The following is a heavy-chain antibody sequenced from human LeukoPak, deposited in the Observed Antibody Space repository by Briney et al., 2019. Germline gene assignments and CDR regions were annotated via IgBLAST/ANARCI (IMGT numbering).Heavy chain of an antibody. V-gene: IGHV1-46*01. CDR1: GYTFTSYY. Sequence: ASVKVSFKASGYTFTSYYMHWVRQAPGQGLEWMGIINPSGGSTSYAQKFQGRVNMTRDTSTSTVYMELSSLRSEDTAVEYCARDPYNSGWLLEISFDYWGQGTLVTVSS. D-gene: IGHD6-19*01. CDR3: ARDPYNSGWLLEISFDY. J-gene: IGHJ4*02. CDR2: INPSGGST.